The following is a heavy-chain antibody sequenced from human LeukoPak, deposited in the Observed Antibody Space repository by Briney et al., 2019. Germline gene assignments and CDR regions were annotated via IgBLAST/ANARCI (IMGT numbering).Heavy chain of an antibody. Sequence: ASVKVPCKASGYTFTGYYMHWVRQAPGQGLEWMGWINPNSGGTNYAQKFQGWVTMTRDTSISTAYMELSRLRSDDTAVYYCARGGIVGARTGAFDIWGQGTMVTVSS. J-gene: IGHJ3*02. D-gene: IGHD1-26*01. V-gene: IGHV1-2*04. CDR2: INPNSGGT. CDR3: ARGGIVGARTGAFDI. CDR1: GYTFTGYY.